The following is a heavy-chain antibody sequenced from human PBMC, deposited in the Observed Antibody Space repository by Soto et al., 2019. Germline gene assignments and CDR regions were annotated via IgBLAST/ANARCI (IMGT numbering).Heavy chain of an antibody. V-gene: IGHV4-30-2*01. CDR3: ARASYYYDSSGYYPGPFDY. D-gene: IGHD3-22*01. J-gene: IGHJ4*02. CDR2: TYHSGNT. Sequence: SETLSLTCDVSGDTISTGGYTWAWIRQPPGKALEWIGHTYHSGNTYYNPSLKSRVTISVDRSKNQFSLKLSSVTAADTAVYYCARASYYYDSSGYYPGPFDYWGQGTLVTVSS. CDR1: GDTISTGGYT.